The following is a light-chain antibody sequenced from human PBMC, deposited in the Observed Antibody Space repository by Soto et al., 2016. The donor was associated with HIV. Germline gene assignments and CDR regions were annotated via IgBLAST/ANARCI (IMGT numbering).Light chain of an antibody. CDR1: QSITDY. CDR2: AAS. Sequence: DIQMTQSPSSLSASVGDRVTITCRTSQSITDYLNWYQQKPGRAPKLLVYAASSLQSGVPARFSGSGSGTDFTLTISSLQPEDFATYFCQQSYNTPLTFGGGTKVE. V-gene: IGKV1-39*01. CDR3: QQSYNTPLT. J-gene: IGKJ4*01.